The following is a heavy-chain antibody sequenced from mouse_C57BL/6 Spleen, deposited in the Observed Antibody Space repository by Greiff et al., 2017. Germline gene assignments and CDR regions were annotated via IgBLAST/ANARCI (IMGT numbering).Heavy chain of an antibody. CDR2: IYPGDGDT. D-gene: IGHD1-1*01. Sequence: QVQLQQSGAELVKPGASVKISCKASGYAFSSYWMNWVKQRPGKGLEWIGQIYPGDGDTNYNGKFKGKATLTADKSSSTAYMQLSSLTSEDSAVYFCARWGLLRGYFDYWGQGTTLTVSS. CDR1: GYAFSSYW. CDR3: ARWGLLRGYFDY. V-gene: IGHV1-80*01. J-gene: IGHJ2*01.